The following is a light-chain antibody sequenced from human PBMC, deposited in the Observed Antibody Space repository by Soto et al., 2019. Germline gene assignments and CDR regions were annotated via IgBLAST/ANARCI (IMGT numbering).Light chain of an antibody. CDR1: QGIANN. Sequence: DIQMTQSPSSLSPSVGDRVTITCRASQGIANNLAWYQQKPGKVPKLLIYAASALQPGVPSRFSGSGSGTDITLTISSLQPEDVATYYCQNYDSAPFTFGGGTKVEIK. V-gene: IGKV1-27*01. CDR3: QNYDSAPFT. J-gene: IGKJ4*01. CDR2: AAS.